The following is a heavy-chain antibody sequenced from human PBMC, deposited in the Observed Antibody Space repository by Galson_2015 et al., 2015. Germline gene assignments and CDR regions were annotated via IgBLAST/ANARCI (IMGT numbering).Heavy chain of an antibody. CDR3: AKVYLSFPEGYFQH. D-gene: IGHD2-21*01. V-gene: IGHV3-23*01. Sequence: SLRLSCAASGSTFSSYAMRWVRQAPGKGLEWVSAIRGGGGSTYYADSVKGRFTISRDNTKNTLYLQMNRLRAEDTAVYYCAKVYLSFPEGYFQHWGQGTLVTVSS. CDR2: IRGGGGST. CDR1: GSTFSSYA. J-gene: IGHJ1*01.